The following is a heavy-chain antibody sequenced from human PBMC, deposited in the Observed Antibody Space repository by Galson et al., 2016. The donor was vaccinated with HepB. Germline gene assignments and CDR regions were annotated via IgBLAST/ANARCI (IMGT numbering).Heavy chain of an antibody. Sequence: LRLSCAASGFTFSSYWMHWVRQAPGEGLMWVSQISSDGSVTRYSDYVKGRFTISRDNAKNTLYLQMNSLRAEDTAVYYCARENWVNDYWGQGTLVTVSS. CDR1: GFTFSSYW. D-gene: IGHD3-16*01. J-gene: IGHJ4*02. CDR2: ISSDGSVT. CDR3: ARENWVNDY. V-gene: IGHV3-74*01.